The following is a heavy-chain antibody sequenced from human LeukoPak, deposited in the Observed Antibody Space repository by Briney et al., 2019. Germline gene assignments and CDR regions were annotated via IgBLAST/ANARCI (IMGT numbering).Heavy chain of an antibody. CDR2: ISYSGRT. J-gene: IGHJ3*02. CDR1: GGSFGSSPYY. D-gene: IGHD3-10*01. CDR3: AKSKGYGLVDI. Sequence: SETLSLTCTVSGGSFGSSPYYWGWIRQPPGKGLEYIGIISYSGRTYYSPSLKSRVTISVDTSKNQFSLKVNSVTAADTAVYYCAKSKGYGLVDIWGQGTMVTVSS. V-gene: IGHV4-39*07.